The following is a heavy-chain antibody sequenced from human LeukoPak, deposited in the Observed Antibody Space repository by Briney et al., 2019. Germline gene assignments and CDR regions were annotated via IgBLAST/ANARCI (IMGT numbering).Heavy chain of an antibody. J-gene: IGHJ6*03. CDR2: INTDGSST. V-gene: IGHV3-74*01. CDR1: GFTFSSYW. Sequence: GGSLRLSCAASGFTFSSYWMHWVRQAPGKGLVWVSRINTDGSSTSYADSVKGRFTISRDNAKNTLYLQMNSLRAEDTAVYYCARVTYVYYYDSTGLGDYYYYMDVWGKGTTVTVSS. CDR3: ARVTYVYYYDSTGLGDYYYYMDV. D-gene: IGHD3-22*01.